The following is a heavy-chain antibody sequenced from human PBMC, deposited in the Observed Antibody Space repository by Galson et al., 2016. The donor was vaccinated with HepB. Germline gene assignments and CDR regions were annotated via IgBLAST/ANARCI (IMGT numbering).Heavy chain of an antibody. CDR1: GGTFDSFA. CDR2: IIPIFGPA. V-gene: IGHV1-69*13. Sequence: SVKVSCKAAGGTFDSFAISWVRQAPGQGLEWMGGIIPIFGPANYAQKFQGRVTITADESTSTAYMELRSLRSEDTAVYYCARGDSSGWYGYYFDYWGRGTLVTVSS. D-gene: IGHD6-19*01. CDR3: ARGDSSGWYGYYFDY. J-gene: IGHJ4*02.